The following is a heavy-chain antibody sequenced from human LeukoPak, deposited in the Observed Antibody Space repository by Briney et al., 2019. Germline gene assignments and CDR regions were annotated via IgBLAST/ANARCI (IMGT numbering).Heavy chain of an antibody. CDR3: ARDAIAAAGRSFDY. CDR1: GGSFSGYY. V-gene: IGHV4-34*01. CDR2: INHSGST. Sequence: SETLSLTCAVYGGSFSGYYWSCIRQPPGKGLEWIGEINHSGSTNYNPSLKSRVTISVDTSKNQFSLKLSSVTAADTAVYYCARDAIAAAGRSFDYWGQGTLVTVSS. J-gene: IGHJ4*02. D-gene: IGHD6-13*01.